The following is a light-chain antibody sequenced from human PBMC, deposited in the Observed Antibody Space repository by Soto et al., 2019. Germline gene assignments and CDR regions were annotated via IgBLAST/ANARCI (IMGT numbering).Light chain of an antibody. J-gene: IGLJ3*02. CDR3: TSFTSSITLEV. Sequence: QSALTQPASVSGSPGQSITISCTGTSSDVGGYNYVSWYQQHPGKAPKLIIYEVSNRPSGVSNRFSGSKSGNTASLTISGLQAEDEADYYCTSFTSSITLEVFGGGTKLTVL. V-gene: IGLV2-14*01. CDR1: SSDVGGYNY. CDR2: EVS.